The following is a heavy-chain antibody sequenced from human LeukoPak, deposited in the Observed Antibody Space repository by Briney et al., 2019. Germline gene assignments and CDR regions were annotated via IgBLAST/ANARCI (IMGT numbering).Heavy chain of an antibody. Sequence: PSETLSLTCTVSGGSIGSSSYYWGWIRQPPGKGLEWIGTIYYSGTTYYNPSLKSRVTISVDTSKNRFSLKLSSVTAADTAVYYCARRSYSSGWDYYYYAMDVWGQGTTVTVSS. CDR1: GGSIGSSSYY. CDR3: ARRSYSSGWDYYYYAMDV. D-gene: IGHD6-19*01. V-gene: IGHV4-39*01. CDR2: IYYSGTT. J-gene: IGHJ6*02.